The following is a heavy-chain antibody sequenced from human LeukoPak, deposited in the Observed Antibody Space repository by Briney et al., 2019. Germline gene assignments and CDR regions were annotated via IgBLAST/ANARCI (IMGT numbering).Heavy chain of an antibody. CDR3: ATSPGIEASGTLYYLDY. CDR2: IRGYGDNT. CDR1: GFTFRSYA. D-gene: IGHD1-26*01. J-gene: IGHJ4*02. Sequence: GGSLRLSCAASGFTFRSYAMRWVRQAPGKGLEWVSSIRGYGDNTYNADSVQGRFTISRDNSKNTLYLQMNSLRAEDAAIYYCATSPGIEASGTLYYLDYWGQGTLVTVSS. V-gene: IGHV3-23*01.